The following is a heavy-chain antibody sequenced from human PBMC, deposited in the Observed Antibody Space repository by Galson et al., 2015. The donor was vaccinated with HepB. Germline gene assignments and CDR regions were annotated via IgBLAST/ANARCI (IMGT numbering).Heavy chain of an antibody. CDR2: IKQDGSEK. V-gene: IGHV3-7*03. J-gene: IGHJ6*03. Sequence: SLRLSCAASGSTFSSYWMSWVRQAPGKGLEWVANIKQDGSEKYYVDSVKGRFTISRDNAKNSLYLQMNSLRAEDTAVYYCARVGGPGGYYYYYYMDVWGKGTTVTVSS. D-gene: IGHD4-23*01. CDR1: GSTFSSYW. CDR3: ARVGGPGGYYYYYYMDV.